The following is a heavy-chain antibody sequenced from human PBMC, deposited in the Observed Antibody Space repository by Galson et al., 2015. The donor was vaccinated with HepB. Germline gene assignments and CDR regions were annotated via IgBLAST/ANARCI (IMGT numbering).Heavy chain of an antibody. V-gene: IGHV1-24*01. Sequence: SVKVSCKVSGYTLTELSMHWVRQAPGKGLEWMGGFDPEDGETIYAQKFQGRVTMTEDTSTDTAYMELSSLRSEDTAVYYCATLAGYSSSWYYYYGMDVWGQGTTVTVSS. CDR1: GYTLTELS. CDR3: ATLAGYSSSWYYYYGMDV. J-gene: IGHJ6*02. D-gene: IGHD6-13*01. CDR2: FDPEDGET.